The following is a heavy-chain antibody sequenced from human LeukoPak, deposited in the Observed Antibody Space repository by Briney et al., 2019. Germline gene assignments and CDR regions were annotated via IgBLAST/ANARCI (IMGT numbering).Heavy chain of an antibody. J-gene: IGHJ4*02. D-gene: IGHD5-24*01. CDR2: ISGSGGST. Sequence: GGSLRLSCAASGFTFSSYAMSWVRQAPGKGLEWVSAISGSGGSTYYADSVKGRFTISRDNSKNTLCLQMNSLRAEDTAVYYCAKAAPTVEMATIPFDYWGQGTLVTVSS. CDR1: GFTFSSYA. CDR3: AKAAPTVEMATIPFDY. V-gene: IGHV3-23*01.